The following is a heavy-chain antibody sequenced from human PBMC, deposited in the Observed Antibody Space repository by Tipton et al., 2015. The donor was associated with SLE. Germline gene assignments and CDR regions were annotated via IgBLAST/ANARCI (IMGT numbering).Heavy chain of an antibody. D-gene: IGHD3-10*01. CDR2: IDSSGTTI. CDR1: GFTFSDYY. Sequence: SLRLSCAASGFTFSDYYMSWIRQAPGKGLEWLSYIDSSGTTIFYADSVKGRFTISRDNDGNSLYLQMNTLRVEDTAVYYCARGAKERITLVRVRPYYFDYWGQGSLVTVSS. V-gene: IGHV3-11*04. J-gene: IGHJ4*01. CDR3: ARGAKERITLVRVRPYYFDY.